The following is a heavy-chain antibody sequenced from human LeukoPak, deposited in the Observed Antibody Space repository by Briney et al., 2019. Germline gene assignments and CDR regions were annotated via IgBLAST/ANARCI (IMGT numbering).Heavy chain of an antibody. V-gene: IGHV1-18*01. CDR1: GGTFSSYA. J-gene: IGHJ4*02. CDR2: ISAYNGNT. CDR3: ARVVPAAKLFDY. D-gene: IGHD2-2*01. Sequence: ASVKVSCKASGGTFSSYAISWVRQAPGQGLEWMGWISAYNGNTNYAQKLQGRVTMTTDTSTSTAYMELRSLRSDDTAVYYCARVVPAAKLFDYWGQGTLVTVSS.